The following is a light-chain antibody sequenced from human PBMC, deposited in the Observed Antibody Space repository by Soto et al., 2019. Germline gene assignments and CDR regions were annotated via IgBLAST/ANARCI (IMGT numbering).Light chain of an antibody. CDR3: QQQSNSSYT. CDR2: DAS. V-gene: IGKV3-11*01. Sequence: EIVLTQSPVTLSLSPGEGATLSCRASQSVHTYLAWYQQKPGQSPRLLIYDASNRDTGIPARFSGSGSGTGFTLTITSLDAEDFAVYYCQQQSNSSYTFGEVNKLEVK. CDR1: QSVHTY. J-gene: IGKJ2*01.